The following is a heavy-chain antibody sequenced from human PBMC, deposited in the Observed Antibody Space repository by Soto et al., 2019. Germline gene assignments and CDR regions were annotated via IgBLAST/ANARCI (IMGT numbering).Heavy chain of an antibody. CDR2: ISGSGGST. D-gene: IGHD6-13*01. Sequence: GGSLRLSCEASGFTLSSYWMSWIRQAPGKGLEWVSAISGSGGSTYYADSVKGRFTISRDNSKNTLYLQMNSLRAEDTAVYYCAKDNWGAAAGKFDYWGQGTLVTVSS. CDR3: AKDNWGAAAGKFDY. CDR1: GFTLSSYW. V-gene: IGHV3-23*01. J-gene: IGHJ4*02.